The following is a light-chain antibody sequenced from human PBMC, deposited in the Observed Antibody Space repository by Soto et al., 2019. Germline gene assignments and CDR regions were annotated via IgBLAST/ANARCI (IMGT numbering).Light chain of an antibody. J-gene: IGLJ1*01. Sequence: QSVLTQPPSASGTPGQKVTISCSGSSSNIESNYVYWYQHLPGTAPKLLIYRNSQRPSGVPDRFSGSKFGTSASLAISGLRSEDEADYYCAAWDDSLSGDVFGTGTKLTVL. CDR1: SSNIESNY. CDR3: AAWDDSLSGDV. V-gene: IGLV1-47*01. CDR2: RNS.